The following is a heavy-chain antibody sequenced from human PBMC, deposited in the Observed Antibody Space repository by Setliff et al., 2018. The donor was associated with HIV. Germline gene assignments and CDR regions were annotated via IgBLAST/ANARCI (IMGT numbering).Heavy chain of an antibody. Sequence: PSETLSLTCTVSGGAISAYYWTWIRQPPGKGLEWIGYIYSSGSTHQNPSLKSRVTMSVDTSKNQFSLKLISVTAADTAVYYCARQGGYNSPLMVWGQGKLVTVSS. J-gene: IGHJ4*02. CDR2: IYSSGST. D-gene: IGHD3-10*01. CDR3: ARQGGYNSPLMV. V-gene: IGHV4-59*08. CDR1: GGAISAYY.